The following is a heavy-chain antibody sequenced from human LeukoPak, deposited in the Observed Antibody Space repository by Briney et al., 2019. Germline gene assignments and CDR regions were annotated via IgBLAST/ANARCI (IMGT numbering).Heavy chain of an antibody. CDR3: AHLPYCSSTSCQDY. Sequence: ASVKVSCKASGYTFTSYGISWVRQAPGQGLERMGWISAYNGNTNYAQKLQGRVTMTTDTSTSTAYMELRSLRSDGTAVYYCAHLPYCSSTSCQDYWGQGTLVTVSS. CDR1: GYTFTSYG. V-gene: IGHV1-18*01. J-gene: IGHJ4*02. D-gene: IGHD2-2*01. CDR2: ISAYNGNT.